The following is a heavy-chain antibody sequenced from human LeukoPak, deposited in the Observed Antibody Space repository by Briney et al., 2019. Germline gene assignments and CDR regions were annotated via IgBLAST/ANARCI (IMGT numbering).Heavy chain of an antibody. CDR1: GFTFSSYA. CDR2: ISSSSSYI. Sequence: PGRSLRLSCAASGFTFSSYAMHWVRQAPGKGLEWVSSISSSSSYIYYADSVKGRFTISRDNAKNSLYPQMNSLRAEDTAVYYCARGYSGTGFDYWGQGTLVTVSS. D-gene: IGHD1-26*01. J-gene: IGHJ4*02. V-gene: IGHV3-21*01. CDR3: ARGYSGTGFDY.